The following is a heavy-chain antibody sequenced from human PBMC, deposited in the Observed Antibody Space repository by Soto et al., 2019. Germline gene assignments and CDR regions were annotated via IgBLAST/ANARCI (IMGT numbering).Heavy chain of an antibody. V-gene: IGHV3-30-3*01. J-gene: IGHJ4*02. D-gene: IGHD3-10*01. CDR2: ISYDGSNK. CDR1: GFTFSSYA. Sequence: GGSLRLSCAASGFTFSSYAMHWVRQAPGKGLEWVAVISYDGSNKYYADSVKGRFTISRDNSKNTLYLQMNSLRAEDTAVYYCARDLTRRGSGSLGYWGQGTLVTVSS. CDR3: ARDLTRRGSGSLGY.